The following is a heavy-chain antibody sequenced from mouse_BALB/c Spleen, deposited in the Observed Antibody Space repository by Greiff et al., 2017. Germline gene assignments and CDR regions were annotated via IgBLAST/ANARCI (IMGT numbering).Heavy chain of an antibody. CDR2: ISSGSSTI. CDR3: ARTGNFDY. Sequence: EVQLVESGGGLVQPGGSRKLSCAASGFTFSSFGMHWVRQAPEKGLEWFAYISSGSSTIYYADTVKGRFTISRDNPKNTLFLQMTSLRSEDTAMYYCARTGNFDYWGQGTTLTVSS. CDR1: GFTFSSFG. J-gene: IGHJ2*01. D-gene: IGHD4-1*01. V-gene: IGHV5-17*02.